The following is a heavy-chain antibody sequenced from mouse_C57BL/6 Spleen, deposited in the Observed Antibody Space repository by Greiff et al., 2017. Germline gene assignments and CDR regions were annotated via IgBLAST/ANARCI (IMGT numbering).Heavy chain of an antibody. D-gene: IGHD1-1*01. CDR2: IDPSDSET. CDR1: GYTFTSYW. CDR3: ARVGSYYGSSYWYFDV. J-gene: IGHJ1*03. Sequence: VQLQQPGAELVRPGSSVKLSCKASGYTFTSYWMHWVKQRPIQGLEWIGNIDPSDSETHYNQKFKDKATLTVDKSSSTAYMQLSSLTSEDSAVYYCARVGSYYGSSYWYFDVWGTGTTVTVSS. V-gene: IGHV1-52*01.